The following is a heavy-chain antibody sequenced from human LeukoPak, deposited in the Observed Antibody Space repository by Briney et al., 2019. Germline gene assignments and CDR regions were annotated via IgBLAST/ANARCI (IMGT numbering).Heavy chain of an antibody. CDR1: GGSISSYY. D-gene: IGHD3-22*01. J-gene: IGHJ2*01. Sequence: SETLSLTCTVSGGSISSYYWSWIRQPPGKGLEWIGYIYYSESTNYNPSLKSRVTISVDTSKNQFSLKLSSVTAADTAVYYCASLGDYDSSGYRYFDLWGRGTLVTVSS. CDR3: ASLGDYDSSGYRYFDL. V-gene: IGHV4-59*01. CDR2: IYYSEST.